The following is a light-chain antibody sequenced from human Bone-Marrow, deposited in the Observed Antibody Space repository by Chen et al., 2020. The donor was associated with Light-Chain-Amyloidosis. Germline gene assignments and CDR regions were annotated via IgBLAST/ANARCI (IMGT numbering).Light chain of an antibody. J-gene: IGLJ2*01. CDR1: ALPKQY. CDR2: KDS. Sequence: SYELTQLPSASVSPGQTARITCSGDALPKQYAYWYQQKPGQAPVLVIYKDSERPSGIPERFSGSSSGTTVTLTISGVQAEDEADYNCQSADSSGTLVVFGGGTKLTVL. V-gene: IGLV3-25*03. CDR3: QSADSSGTLVV.